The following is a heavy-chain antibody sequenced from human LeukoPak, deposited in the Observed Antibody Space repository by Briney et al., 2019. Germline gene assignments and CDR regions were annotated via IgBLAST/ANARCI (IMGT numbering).Heavy chain of an antibody. Sequence: PGGSPRLSCAASGFTFSTYAMSWVRQAPGKGLEWISAIRGSGGRTYYADSMKGRFTISRDSSKSTLSLQMNSLRAEDTAVYYCVKDQADTNSYFTAVHWGQGALVTVSS. D-gene: IGHD3-22*01. CDR3: VKDQADTNSYFTAVH. V-gene: IGHV3-23*01. J-gene: IGHJ4*02. CDR1: GFTFSTYA. CDR2: IRGSGGRT.